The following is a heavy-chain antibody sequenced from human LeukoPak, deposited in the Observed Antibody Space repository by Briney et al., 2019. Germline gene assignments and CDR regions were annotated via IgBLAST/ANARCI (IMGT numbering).Heavy chain of an antibody. V-gene: IGHV3-21*01. CDR3: ARDKPSSGFDY. CDR2: ISSSSSYI. Sequence: GGSQRLSCAASGFTFSSYSMNWVRQAPGKGLEWVSSISSSSSYIYYADSEKGRFTISRDNAKNSLYLQMNSLRAEDTAVYYCARDKPSSGFDYWGQGTLVTVSP. CDR1: GFTFSSYS. D-gene: IGHD6-19*01. J-gene: IGHJ4*02.